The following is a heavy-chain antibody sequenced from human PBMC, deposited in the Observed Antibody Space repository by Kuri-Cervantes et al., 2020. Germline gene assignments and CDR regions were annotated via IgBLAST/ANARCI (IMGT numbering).Heavy chain of an antibody. CDR2: IIPFFGTP. Sequence: SVKVSCKASGGTFNNYAISWVRQAPGQGLEWMGGIIPFFGTPKYVEKFKGRVTITADKSTSTTYMELSSLRSDDTAVYYCARVPHPPILRFLEWLLYLDYWGQGTTVTVSS. J-gene: IGHJ4*03. V-gene: IGHV1-69*06. CDR1: GGTFNNYA. D-gene: IGHD3-3*01. CDR3: ARVPHPPILRFLEWLLYLDY.